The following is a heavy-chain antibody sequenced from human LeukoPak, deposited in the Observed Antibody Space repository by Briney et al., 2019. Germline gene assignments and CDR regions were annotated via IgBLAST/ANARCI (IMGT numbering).Heavy chain of an antibody. D-gene: IGHD6-13*01. J-gene: IGHJ4*02. V-gene: IGHV3-7*03. CDR2: IKQGGSEK. CDR1: GFTFSNYW. Sequence: GGSLRLSCTTSGFTFSNYWMSWVRQAQGKGLEWVANIKQGGSEKHYVDSVKGRFTISRDNSKNTLYLQMNSLRAEDTAVYYCAKDLGVYIAAAGPFDYWGQGTLVTVSS. CDR3: AKDLGVYIAAAGPFDY.